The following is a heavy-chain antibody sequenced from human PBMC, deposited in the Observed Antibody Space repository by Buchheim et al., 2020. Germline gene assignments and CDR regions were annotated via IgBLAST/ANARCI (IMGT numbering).Heavy chain of an antibody. CDR1: AFTFSNYW. V-gene: IGHV3-74*01. CDR2: INTDESTT. J-gene: IGHJ4*02. CDR3: TRDLILGSGSSDS. D-gene: IGHD3-10*01. Sequence: EVQLVESGGGLVQPGGSLRLSCAASAFTFSNYWMHWVRQAPGKGLVWVARINTDESTTNYADSVKGRFTVSRDHAKNPLYRQMNRLRADDTAVYYCTRDLILGSGSSDSWGQGTL.